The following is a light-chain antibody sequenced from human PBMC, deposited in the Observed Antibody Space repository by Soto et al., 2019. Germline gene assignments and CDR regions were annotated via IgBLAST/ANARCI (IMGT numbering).Light chain of an antibody. J-gene: IGKJ1*01. CDR1: QSIGSR. CDR2: DAS. V-gene: IGKV1-5*01. Sequence: DIQMTQSPSTLSASVGDRVTITCRASQSIGSRLAWYQQKPGKAPKALMYDASSLEGGVPSRFSGSGFGTEFSLTISSLQPDDFATCYCQHHNTYLWTFGQGTKVEVK. CDR3: QHHNTYLWT.